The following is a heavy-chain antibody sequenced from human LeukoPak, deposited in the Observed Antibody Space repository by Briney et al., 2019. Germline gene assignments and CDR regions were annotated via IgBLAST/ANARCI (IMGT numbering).Heavy chain of an antibody. J-gene: IGHJ6*02. D-gene: IGHD3-10*01. CDR1: GGSISSGGYY. V-gene: IGHV4-39*07. Sequence: PSETLSLTCTVSGGSISSGGYYWSWIRQHPGKGLEWIGSIYFSGSTYYNPSLKSRITISVDTSKNQFSLKLSSVTAADTAVYYCARSSGSYLYYGMDVWGQGTTVTVSS. CDR2: IYFSGST. CDR3: ARSSGSYLYYGMDV.